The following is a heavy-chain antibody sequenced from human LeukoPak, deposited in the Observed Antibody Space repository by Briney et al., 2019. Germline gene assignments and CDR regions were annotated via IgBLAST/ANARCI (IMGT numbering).Heavy chain of an antibody. Sequence: ASVKVSCKASGYTFTGYYMHWVRQAPGQGLEWMGWINPNSGGTNYAQKFQGRVTMTRDTSISTAYMELSRLRSDDTAVYYCARAMVRGVRVLQDYWGQGTLVTVSS. CDR1: GYTFTGYY. CDR2: INPNSGGT. D-gene: IGHD3-10*01. CDR3: ARAMVRGVRVLQDY. V-gene: IGHV1-2*02. J-gene: IGHJ4*02.